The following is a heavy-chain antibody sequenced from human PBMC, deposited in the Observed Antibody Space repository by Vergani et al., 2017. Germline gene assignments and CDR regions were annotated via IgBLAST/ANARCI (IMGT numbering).Heavy chain of an antibody. CDR3: ARVQRAFDI. V-gene: IGHV4-34*11. CDR2: IYYSGST. CDR1: GGSFSSYY. J-gene: IGHJ3*02. Sequence: QVQLQQWGAGLLKPSETLSLTCAVYGGSFSSYYWSWIRQPPGKGLEWIGYIYYSGSTNYNPSLKSRVTISVDTSKNQFSLKLSTVTAADTAVYYCARVQRAFDIWGQGTMVTVSS.